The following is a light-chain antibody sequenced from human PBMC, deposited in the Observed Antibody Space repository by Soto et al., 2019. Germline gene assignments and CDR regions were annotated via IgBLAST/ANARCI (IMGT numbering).Light chain of an antibody. V-gene: IGKV1-5*01. CDR1: QSISSW. CDR2: DAS. J-gene: IGKJ1*01. CDR3: QQYYSYWM. Sequence: DIQMTQSPSTLSASVGDRVTITCRASQSISSWLAWYQQKPGKAPKLLIYDASSLEGGVPSRFSGSGSGTEFTLTLSSLQPDDFATYYCQQYYSYWMFGQGTKVDIK.